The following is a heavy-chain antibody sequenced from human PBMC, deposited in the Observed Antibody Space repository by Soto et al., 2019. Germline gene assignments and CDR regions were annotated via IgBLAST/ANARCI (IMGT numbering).Heavy chain of an antibody. J-gene: IGHJ4*02. Sequence: EVQLVESGGGLVKPGGSLRLSCAASGFTFSSYSMNWVRQAPGKGLEWVSSISSSSSYIYYADSVKGRFTISRDNAKNSLYRQMNVLRAEDTAVYYCASRTTGLDYWGQGTLVTVSS. CDR2: ISSSSSYI. V-gene: IGHV3-21*01. D-gene: IGHD1-1*01. CDR3: ASRTTGLDY. CDR1: GFTFSSYS.